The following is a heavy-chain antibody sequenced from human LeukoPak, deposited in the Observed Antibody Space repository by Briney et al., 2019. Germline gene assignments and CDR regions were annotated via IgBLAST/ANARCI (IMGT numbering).Heavy chain of an antibody. CDR1: IGSISSSKW. V-gene: IGHV4-4*02. Sequence: PSETLSLTCSVSIGSISSSKWWSWVRQSPVKGLEWVGEIYLYGTTNYNPSFTSRVTMSVDRSRNQFSLKLTSVTAADTAVYYCARQKWEQQGRDYYFNGLDVWGPGTTVIVSS. D-gene: IGHD1/OR15-1a*01. CDR2: IYLYGTT. CDR3: ARQKWEQQGRDYYFNGLDV. J-gene: IGHJ6*02.